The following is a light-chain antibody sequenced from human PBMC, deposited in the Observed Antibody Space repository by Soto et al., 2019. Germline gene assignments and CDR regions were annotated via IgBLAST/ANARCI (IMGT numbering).Light chain of an antibody. CDR1: RTVLSSVNNKNY. Sequence: DFVMTQSPDSLAVSLGERATISCKSSRTVLSSVNNKNYLAWFQQKPGQPPKLLFSWASARESGVPDRFSGSGSGTDFTLTISSLQAEDVAVYFCQQQHTAQLTFGGGTKVDIK. V-gene: IGKV4-1*01. CDR2: WAS. CDR3: QQQHTAQLT. J-gene: IGKJ4*01.